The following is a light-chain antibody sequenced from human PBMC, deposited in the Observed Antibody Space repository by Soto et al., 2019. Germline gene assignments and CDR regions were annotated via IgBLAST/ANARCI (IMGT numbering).Light chain of an antibody. CDR3: QHYNNWPPWT. Sequence: ITMSQSPAAVSASVGDRVNLSCRGSQGIGNALGWYQQKPGKPPKVLIYGASNLQSGVPPRFSGSGSGTDFTLAISSLQSEDFAVYYCQHYNNWPPWTFGQGTKVAIK. J-gene: IGKJ1*01. CDR1: QGIGNA. V-gene: IGKV1-6*01. CDR2: GAS.